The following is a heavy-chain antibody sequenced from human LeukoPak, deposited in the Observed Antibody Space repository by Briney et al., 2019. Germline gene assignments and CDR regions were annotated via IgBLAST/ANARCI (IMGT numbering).Heavy chain of an antibody. CDR3: ASRSGGSGSFSRLVTFDY. V-gene: IGHV4-39*07. J-gene: IGHJ4*02. CDR1: GGSISSSSYY. D-gene: IGHD3-10*01. Sequence: SETLSLTCTVSGGSISSSSYYWGWIRQPPGKGLEWIGSIYYSGSTYYNPSLKSRVTISVDTSKNQFSLKLSSVTAADTAVYYCASRSGGSGSFSRLVTFDYWGQGTLVTVSS. CDR2: IYYSGST.